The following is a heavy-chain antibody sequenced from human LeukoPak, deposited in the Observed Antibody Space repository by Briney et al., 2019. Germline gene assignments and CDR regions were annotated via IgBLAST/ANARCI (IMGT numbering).Heavy chain of an antibody. D-gene: IGHD3-10*01. J-gene: IGHJ4*02. CDR3: AKAADDYGSGSYYTVFDY. V-gene: IGHV3-23*01. CDR1: GFTFSGYA. Sequence: PGGSLRLSCAASGFTFSGYAMSWVRQAPGKGLEWVSDISGRGSTTYYADSVKGRLTISRDNSKNTLHLQMNSLRAEDRAVYYCAKAADDYGSGSYYTVFDYWGQGTLVTVSS. CDR2: ISGRGSTT.